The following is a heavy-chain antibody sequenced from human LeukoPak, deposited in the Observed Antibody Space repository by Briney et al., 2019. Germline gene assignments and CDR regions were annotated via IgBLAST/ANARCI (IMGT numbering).Heavy chain of an antibody. Sequence: GGSLRPSCAASGFTFSSYSMNWVRQAPGKGLEWVSSISSSSSYIYYADSVKGRFTISRDNAKNSLYLQMNSLRAEDTAVYYCARDSGSIDYSDYWGQGTLVTVSS. CDR3: ARDSGSIDYSDY. V-gene: IGHV3-21*01. CDR1: GFTFSSYS. J-gene: IGHJ4*02. CDR2: ISSSSSYI. D-gene: IGHD1-26*01.